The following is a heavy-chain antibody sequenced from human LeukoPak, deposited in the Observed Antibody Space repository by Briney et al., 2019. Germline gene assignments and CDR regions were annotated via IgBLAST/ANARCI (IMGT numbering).Heavy chain of an antibody. Sequence: ASVKVSCKASGGTFSSYAISWVRQAPGQGLEWMGGIIPIFGTANYAQKFQGRVTITADESTSTAYMELSRLRSDDTAVYYCARDRSTAMAIFDYWGQGTLVTVSS. J-gene: IGHJ4*02. D-gene: IGHD5-18*01. CDR1: GGTFSSYA. V-gene: IGHV1-69*13. CDR3: ARDRSTAMAIFDY. CDR2: IIPIFGTA.